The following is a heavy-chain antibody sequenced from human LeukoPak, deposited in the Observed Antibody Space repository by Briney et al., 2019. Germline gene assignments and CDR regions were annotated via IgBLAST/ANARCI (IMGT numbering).Heavy chain of an antibody. J-gene: IGHJ4*02. V-gene: IGHV3-33*01. D-gene: IGHD3-22*01. Sequence: GGSLRLSCAASGFTFSSYGMHWVRQAPGKGLEWVAVIWYDGSNKYYADSVKGRFTISRDNSKNTLYLQMSSLRAEDTAVYYCARTDSSGYPVDYWGQGTLVTVSS. CDR2: IWYDGSNK. CDR1: GFTFSSYG. CDR3: ARTDSSGYPVDY.